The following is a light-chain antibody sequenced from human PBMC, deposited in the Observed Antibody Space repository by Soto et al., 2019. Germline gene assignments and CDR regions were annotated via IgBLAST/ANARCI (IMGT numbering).Light chain of an antibody. J-gene: IGLJ2*01. V-gene: IGLV2-8*01. Sequence: QSALTQPPSASGSPGQSVTISCTETSSDVGGYNYVSWYQQHPGKAPKLMIYEVSKRPSGVPDRFSGSKSGNTASLTVSGLQAEDEADYYCSSYAGSSNLVFGGGTQLTVL. CDR1: SSDVGGYNY. CDR2: EVS. CDR3: SSYAGSSNLV.